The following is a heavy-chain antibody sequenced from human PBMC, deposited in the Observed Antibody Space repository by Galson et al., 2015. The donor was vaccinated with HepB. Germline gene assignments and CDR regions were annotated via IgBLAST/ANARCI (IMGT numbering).Heavy chain of an antibody. Sequence: SLRLSCAASGFTVSSNYMSWVRQAPGKGLGWVSVIYSGGSTYYADSVKGRFTISRDNSKNTLYLQMNSLRAEDTAVYYCARMGYDATFDIWGQGTMVTVSS. D-gene: IGHD3-22*01. CDR3: ARMGYDATFDI. V-gene: IGHV3-66*01. CDR2: IYSGGST. CDR1: GFTVSSNY. J-gene: IGHJ3*02.